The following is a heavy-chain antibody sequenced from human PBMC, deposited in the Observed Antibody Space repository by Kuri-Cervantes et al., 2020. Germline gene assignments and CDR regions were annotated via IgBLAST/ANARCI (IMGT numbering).Heavy chain of an antibody. V-gene: IGHV4-4*02. D-gene: IGHD3-16*01. CDR2: IYHSGST. CDR3: ARWGFGDSYYYMNV. CDR1: GGSISSNTW. J-gene: IGHJ6*03. Sequence: GSLRLSCTVSGGSISSNTWWSWVRQPPGKGLEWIGEIYHSGSTNYNPSLKSRATISVDKSKNQFSLRLSSVTAADTAVYYCARWGFGDSYYYMNVWGKGTTVTVSS.